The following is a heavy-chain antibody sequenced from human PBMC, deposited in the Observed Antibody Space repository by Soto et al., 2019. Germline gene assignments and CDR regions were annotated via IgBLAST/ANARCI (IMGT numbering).Heavy chain of an antibody. D-gene: IGHD2-2*01. CDR2: IIPTLDIA. CDR1: GGTFSSYS. CDR3: ASTKRYCSSTTCYAEFDY. V-gene: IGHV1-69*02. J-gene: IGHJ4*02. Sequence: ASVKVSCKASGGTFSSYSITWVRQAPGQGLEWMGRIIPTLDIANYAQKFQGRVTITADESTSTAYMELSSLRSEDTAVYYCASTKRYCSSTTCYAEFDYWGQGTLVTVSS.